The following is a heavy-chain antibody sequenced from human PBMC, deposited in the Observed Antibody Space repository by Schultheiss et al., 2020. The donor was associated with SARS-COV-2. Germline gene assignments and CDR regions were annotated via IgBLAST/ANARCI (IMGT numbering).Heavy chain of an antibody. D-gene: IGHD1-26*01. Sequence: SQTLSLTCAVSGYSIRSGYYWGWIRQPPGKGLEWIGSIYHSGSTYYNPSLKSRVTISVDTSKNQFSLKLSSVTAADTAVYYCARDALVGATDYWGQGTLVTVSS. J-gene: IGHJ4*02. CDR1: GYSIRSGYY. V-gene: IGHV4-38-2*02. CDR2: IYHSGST. CDR3: ARDALVGATDY.